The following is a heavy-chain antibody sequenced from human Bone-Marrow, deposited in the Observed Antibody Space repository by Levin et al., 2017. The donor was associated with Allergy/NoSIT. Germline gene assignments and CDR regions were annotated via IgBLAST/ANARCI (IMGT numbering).Heavy chain of an antibody. V-gene: IGHV3-23*01. Sequence: QPGGSLRLSCAASGFTFSSYAMSWVRQAPGKGLEWVSSISGTGDNTYSADSVKGRFTISRDNSKNTLYLQMNSLRAEDTAVYYCAKDFWVTTGIYYFDQWGQGTLVTVS. D-gene: IGHD4-17*01. J-gene: IGHJ4*02. CDR1: GFTFSSYA. CDR2: ISGTGDNT. CDR3: AKDFWVTTGIYYFDQ.